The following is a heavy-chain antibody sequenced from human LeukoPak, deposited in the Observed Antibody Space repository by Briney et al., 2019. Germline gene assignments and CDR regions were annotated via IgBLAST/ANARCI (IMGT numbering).Heavy chain of an antibody. CDR2: INTDGSST. J-gene: IGHJ3*02. CDR3: ARETVAGRGSSDDAFDI. V-gene: IGHV3-74*01. Sequence: GGSLRLSCAASGFTFSSYWMHWVRQAPGKGLVWVSRINTDGSSTSYADSVKGRFTISRDNAKNTLYLQMNSLRAEDTAVYYCARETVAGRGSSDDAFDIWGQGTMVTVSS. D-gene: IGHD6-6*01. CDR1: GFTFSSYW.